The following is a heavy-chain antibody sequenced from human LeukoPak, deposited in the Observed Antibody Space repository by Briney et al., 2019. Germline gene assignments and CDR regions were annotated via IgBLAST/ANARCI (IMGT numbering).Heavy chain of an antibody. CDR2: IYYSGST. J-gene: IGHJ6*04. Sequence: PSETLSLTCTVSGGSISSGGYYWSWIRQHPGKGLEWIGYIYYSGSTYYNPSLKSRVTISVDTSKNQFSLKLSSVTAADTAVYCCARESITMVRGVISDSMDVWGKGTTVTVSS. CDR1: GGSISSGGYY. CDR3: ARESITMVRGVISDSMDV. D-gene: IGHD3-10*01. V-gene: IGHV4-31*03.